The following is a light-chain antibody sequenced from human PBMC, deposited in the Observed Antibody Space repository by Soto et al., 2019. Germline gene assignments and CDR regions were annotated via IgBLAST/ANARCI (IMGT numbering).Light chain of an antibody. V-gene: IGLV1-44*01. CDR2: SNN. Sequence: QSVLTQPPSASGTPGRRVTISCSGSSSNIGSNTVNWYQQLPGTAPKLLIYSNNQRPSGVPDRFSGSKSGTSASLAISGRQSEDEADYYCAAWDDSLNGRVFGGGTKVTVL. CDR3: AAWDDSLNGRV. J-gene: IGLJ3*02. CDR1: SSNIGSNT.